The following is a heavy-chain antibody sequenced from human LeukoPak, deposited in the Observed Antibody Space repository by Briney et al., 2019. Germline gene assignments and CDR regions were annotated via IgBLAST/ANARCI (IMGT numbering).Heavy chain of an antibody. CDR1: GGSFSGYY. CDR2: INHSGST. J-gene: IGHJ2*01. CDR3: ARAARQGFTMIVVPFFYFDL. D-gene: IGHD3-22*01. V-gene: IGHV4-34*01. Sequence: SETLSLTCAVYGGSFSGYYWSWIRQHPKRGLEWVGYINHSGSTYYNPSLGSRVTMSVDTSKNQFSLKLSFVTAADSAVYYCARAARQGFTMIVVPFFYFDLWGRGTLVTVSS.